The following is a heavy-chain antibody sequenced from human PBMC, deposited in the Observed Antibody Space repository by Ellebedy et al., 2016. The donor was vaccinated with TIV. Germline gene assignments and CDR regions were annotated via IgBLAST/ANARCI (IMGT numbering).Heavy chain of an antibody. V-gene: IGHV1-8*01. CDR2: IRPTSGDT. J-gene: IGHJ3*02. Sequence: ASVKVSXXASGLYFPISYIHWVRQAPGQGLEGMGWIRPTSGDTNYAQKFQGRVTMTRNTSISTAYMELSSLRSEDTAVYYCARGIFGVVMSTLNIWGQGTMVTVSS. CDR1: GLYFPISY. CDR3: ARGIFGVVMSTLNI. D-gene: IGHD3-3*01.